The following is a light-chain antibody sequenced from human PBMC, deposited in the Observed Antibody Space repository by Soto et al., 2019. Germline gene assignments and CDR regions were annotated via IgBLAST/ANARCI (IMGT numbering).Light chain of an antibody. CDR3: CSYTGSSSPLV. J-gene: IGLJ2*01. CDR2: EAV. V-gene: IGLV2-23*01. Sequence: QAVVTQPASVSGSPGQSITISCTGTSRDVGSYNLVSWYQQHPGKAPKLIIYEAVERPSGISNRFSGFKSGNTASLTISGLQADDEAYYYCCSYTGSSSPLVLGGGTQLTVL. CDR1: SRDVGSYNL.